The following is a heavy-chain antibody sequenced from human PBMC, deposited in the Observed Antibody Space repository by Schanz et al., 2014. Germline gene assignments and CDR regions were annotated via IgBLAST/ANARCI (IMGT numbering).Heavy chain of an antibody. V-gene: IGHV3-33*08. D-gene: IGHD3-3*01. Sequence: VHLLESGGGLVEPGGSLRLSCATSGFSLDIFAVSWVRQAPGKGLEWVAVIWSDGTNEYYADSVKGRFTMSRDNAKNSVFLQMNSLRAEDTAVYYCVRDSFFAFDYWGQGTLVTVSS. CDR2: IWSDGTNE. J-gene: IGHJ4*02. CDR1: GFSLDIFA. CDR3: VRDSFFAFDY.